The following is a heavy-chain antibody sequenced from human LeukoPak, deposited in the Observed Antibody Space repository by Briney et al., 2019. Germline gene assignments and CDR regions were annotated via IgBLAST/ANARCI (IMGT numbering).Heavy chain of an antibody. CDR1: GFTFDDYA. CDR3: AKDMYPGRYYDSSGYPELFDY. V-gene: IGHV3-9*03. D-gene: IGHD3-22*01. Sequence: GGSLRLSCAVSGFTFDDYAMHWVRQVPGKGLEWVSGISWNSGSIGYADSVKGRFTISRDNAKNSLYLQMNSLRAEDMALYYCAKDMYPGRYYDSSGYPELFDYWGQGTLVTVSS. CDR2: ISWNSGSI. J-gene: IGHJ4*02.